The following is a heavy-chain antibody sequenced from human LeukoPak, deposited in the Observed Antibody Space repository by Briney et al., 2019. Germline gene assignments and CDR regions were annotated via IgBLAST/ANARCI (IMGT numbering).Heavy chain of an antibody. CDR2: IGTGGNT. Sequence: QPGGSLRLSCAASGFTFSSYDFHWARQGTGKGLEWVSSIGTGGNTYYLASVKGRFTISRDNAKDSLYLQMNNLRVEDTALYYCTRGSPHGFDYWGQGTLVTVSS. V-gene: IGHV3-13*01. J-gene: IGHJ4*02. CDR3: TRGSPHGFDY. CDR1: GFTFSSYD.